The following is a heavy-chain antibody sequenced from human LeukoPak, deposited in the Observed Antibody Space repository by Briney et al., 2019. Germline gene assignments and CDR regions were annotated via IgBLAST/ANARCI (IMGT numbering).Heavy chain of an antibody. CDR3: ARDGAEGDNSAFDI. Sequence: PGGSLRLSCAASGVTLSDHHMDWVRQAPGKGLEWVGRTRDKRGGYTTEYAASVKGRFTISRDDSNTLVYLQMNSLKTKDTAVYFCARDGAEGDNSAFDIWGQGTVVTVSS. V-gene: IGHV3-72*01. D-gene: IGHD3-22*01. J-gene: IGHJ3*02. CDR1: GVTLSDHH. CDR2: TRDKRGGYTT.